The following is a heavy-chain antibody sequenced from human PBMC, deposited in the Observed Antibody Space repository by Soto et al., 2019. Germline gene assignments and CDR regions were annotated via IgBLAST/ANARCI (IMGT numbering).Heavy chain of an antibody. CDR2: IYYSGST. V-gene: IGHV4-31*03. D-gene: IGHD2-2*01. CDR3: ARVLLPAAVFFDY. Sequence: SETLSLTCTVSGGSISSGGYYWSWIRQHPGKGLEWIGYIYYSGSTYYNPSLKSRVTISVDTSKNQFSLKLSSVTAADTALYYCARVLLPAAVFFDYWGQGTLVTVSS. CDR1: GGSISSGGYY. J-gene: IGHJ4*02.